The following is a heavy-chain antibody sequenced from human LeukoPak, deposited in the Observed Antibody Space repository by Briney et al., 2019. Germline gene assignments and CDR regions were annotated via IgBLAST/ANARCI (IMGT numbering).Heavy chain of an antibody. J-gene: IGHJ6*02. Sequence: PGGSLRLSCAASGFTFSSYAMSWVRQAPGKGLEWVSAISGSGGSTYYADSVKGRFTISRDNSKNTLYLQMNSLGAEDTAVYYCARTKPLYTGFGELFNGMDVWGQGTTVTVSS. V-gene: IGHV3-23*01. D-gene: IGHD3-10*01. CDR3: ARTKPLYTGFGELFNGMDV. CDR1: GFTFSSYA. CDR2: ISGSGGST.